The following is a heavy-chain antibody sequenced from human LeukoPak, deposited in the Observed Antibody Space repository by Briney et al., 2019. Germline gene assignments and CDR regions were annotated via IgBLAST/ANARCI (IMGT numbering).Heavy chain of an antibody. D-gene: IGHD6-19*01. V-gene: IGHV3-7*03. CDR3: VKNDGWFHLAQ. J-gene: IGHJ4*02. CDR2: IKTDGSET. CDR1: GFTFSNAW. Sequence: GGSLRLSCATSGFTFSNAWMNWVRQAPGKGLEWVGHIKTDGSETYYLDSLKGRISISRDDTNNALYLQMNSLRVEDTAVYYCVKNDGWFHLAQWGQGTLVTVSS.